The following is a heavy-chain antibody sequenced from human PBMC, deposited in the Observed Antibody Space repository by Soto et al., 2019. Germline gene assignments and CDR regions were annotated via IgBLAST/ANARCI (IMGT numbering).Heavy chain of an antibody. CDR1: GGSISSYY. D-gene: IGHD2-2*01. Sequence: SETLSLTCTVSGGSISSYYWSWIRQPPGKGLEWIGYIYYSGSTNYNPSLKSRVTISVDTSKNQFSLKLSSVTAADTAVYYCARERAYQLPMWGNWFDPWGQGTLVTVSS. CDR2: IYYSGST. V-gene: IGHV4-59*01. CDR3: ARERAYQLPMWGNWFDP. J-gene: IGHJ5*02.